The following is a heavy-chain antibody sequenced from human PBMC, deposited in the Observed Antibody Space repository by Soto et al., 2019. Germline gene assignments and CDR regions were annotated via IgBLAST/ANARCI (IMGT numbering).Heavy chain of an antibody. CDR3: VRGDERGN. CDR2: IDKTSKTT. J-gene: IGHJ4*02. Sequence: EVQLVESGGGLVKPGAYLRLSCAASGFTFSSDTMNWVRQAPGKGLEWVSSIDKTSKTTHYADSVRGRFTISRDTAQSLLELQMNSLRDEDTAVYYCVRGDERGNGGQGTLVT. D-gene: IGHD1-1*01. V-gene: IGHV3-21*01. CDR1: GFTFSSDT.